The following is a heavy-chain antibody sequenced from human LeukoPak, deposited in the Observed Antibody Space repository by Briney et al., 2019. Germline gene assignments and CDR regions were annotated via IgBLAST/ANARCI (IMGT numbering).Heavy chain of an antibody. V-gene: IGHV4-38-2*01. Sequence: SETLSLTCAVYGGSFSGYYWGWIRQPPGKGLEWIGSIYHSGSTYYNPSLKSRVTISVDTSKNQFSLKLSSVTAADTAVYYCARGNLSRKRIWFGELHPEPSLDYWGQGTLVTISS. D-gene: IGHD3-10*01. CDR1: GGSFSGYY. CDR3: ARGNLSRKRIWFGELHPEPSLDY. CDR2: IYHSGST. J-gene: IGHJ4*02.